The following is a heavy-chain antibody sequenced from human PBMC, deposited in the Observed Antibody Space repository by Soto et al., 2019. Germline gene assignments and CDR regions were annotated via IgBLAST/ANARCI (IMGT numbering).Heavy chain of an antibody. CDR1: GYTFTSYD. J-gene: IGHJ6*02. CDR2: MNPNRGNT. Sequence: QVQLVQSGAEVKKPGASVKVSCKASGYTFTSYDINWVRQATGQGLEWMGWMNPNRGNTGYAQKIQGRVTMTRNTAIRTAYMELSSLRSEDTAVYYCAADPYSSGWYYYYYGMDVWGQGTTVTVSS. D-gene: IGHD6-19*01. CDR3: AADPYSSGWYYYYYGMDV. V-gene: IGHV1-8*01.